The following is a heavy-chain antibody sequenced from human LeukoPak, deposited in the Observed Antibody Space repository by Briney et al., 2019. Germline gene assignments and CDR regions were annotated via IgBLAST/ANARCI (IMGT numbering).Heavy chain of an antibody. D-gene: IGHD5-18*01. CDR1: GYSFPTSM. CDR3: ARSLTVAREYNYGYGY. Sequence: GAHLKISCKGSGYSFPTSMIGWVHQLPGKGLELMGIISPVDSDTRFSPSFQGQVPISADKSISTAYLQWSSLKASDTAMYYCARSLTVAREYNYGYGYWGQGTLVTVSS. V-gene: IGHV5-51*07. J-gene: IGHJ4*02. CDR2: ISPVDSDT.